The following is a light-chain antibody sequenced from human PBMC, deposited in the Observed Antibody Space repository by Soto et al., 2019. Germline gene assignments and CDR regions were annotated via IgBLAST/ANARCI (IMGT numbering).Light chain of an antibody. CDR2: EVN. Sequence: QAVLTHPPSASWSPGQAVAISCTGTSSDVGGYNYVSWYQQHPGKAPKLMIYEVNKRPSGVPDRFSGSKSGNTASLTVSGLQAEDEAHYYCSSYAGTSNVFGTGTKVTVL. V-gene: IGLV2-8*01. CDR3: SSYAGTSNV. CDR1: SSDVGGYNY. J-gene: IGLJ1*01.